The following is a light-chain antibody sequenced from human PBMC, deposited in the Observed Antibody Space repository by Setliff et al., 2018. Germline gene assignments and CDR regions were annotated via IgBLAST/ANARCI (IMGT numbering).Light chain of an antibody. CDR3: NSYTGTTTPYV. CDR1: SNDIGYYNF. J-gene: IGLJ1*01. Sequence: ALAQPASVSGSPGQSITISCTGTSNDIGYYNFVSWYQQYPGKHPKLLIYEVTNRPSGVSNRFSGSKSGNTASLTISGLQAEDEADYYCNSYTGTTTPYVFGTGTKVTVL. V-gene: IGLV2-14*03. CDR2: EVT.